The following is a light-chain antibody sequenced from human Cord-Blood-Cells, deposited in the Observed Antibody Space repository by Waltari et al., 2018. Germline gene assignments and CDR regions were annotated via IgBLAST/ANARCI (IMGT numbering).Light chain of an antibody. CDR3: QQYGSSPSYT. J-gene: IGKJ2*01. Sequence: EIVLTQSPGTLSLSLGERATISCRASQSVSSSYLAWYQQKPGQAPRLLIYGASSRATGIPDRFSGSGSGTDFTLTISRLEPEDFAVYYCQQYGSSPSYTFGQGTKLEIK. CDR1: QSVSSSY. V-gene: IGKV3-20*01. CDR2: GAS.